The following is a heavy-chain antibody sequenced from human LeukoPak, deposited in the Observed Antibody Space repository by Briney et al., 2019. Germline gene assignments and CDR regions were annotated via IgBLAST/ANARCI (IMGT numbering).Heavy chain of an antibody. CDR3: ARDTDTAMPHFDY. CDR2: ISAYNGNT. Sequence: ASVKVSFKASGYTFTTYGISWVRQAPGQGLEWMGWISAYNGNTNYAQKLQGRVTMTTHTSTSTAYMELRSLRSDDTAVYYCARDTDTAMPHFDYWGQGTLVTVSS. V-gene: IGHV1-18*01. D-gene: IGHD5-18*01. CDR1: GYTFTTYG. J-gene: IGHJ4*02.